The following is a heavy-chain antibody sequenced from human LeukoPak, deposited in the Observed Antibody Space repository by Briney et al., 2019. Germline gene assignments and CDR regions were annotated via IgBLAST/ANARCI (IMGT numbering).Heavy chain of an antibody. J-gene: IGHJ4*02. D-gene: IGHD6-13*01. CDR2: LYNNQST. CDR1: GGSISSYY. CDR3: ARSTFSSNWNL. V-gene: IGHV4-59*01. Sequence: SETLSLTCTVSGGSISSYYWSWIRQPPGKGLEWIGYLYNNQSTNYNPSLKSRVTISVDTSKNQFSLKLSSVTAADTAVYYCARSTFSSNWNLWGQGTLVTVSS.